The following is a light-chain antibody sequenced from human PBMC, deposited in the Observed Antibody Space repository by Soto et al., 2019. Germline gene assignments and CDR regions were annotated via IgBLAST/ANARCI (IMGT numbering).Light chain of an antibody. J-gene: IGKJ1*01. Sequence: EIVLTQSPGTLSLSPGERATFSCRASQSVSSSYIAWYQQKRGQAPRRLIYGASIGATGIPDRFSGSGSGTDFTLTISSLEPEDFAVYYCQQFGSSPQTFGQGTKVDIK. CDR2: GAS. CDR1: QSVSSSY. CDR3: QQFGSSPQT. V-gene: IGKV3-20*01.